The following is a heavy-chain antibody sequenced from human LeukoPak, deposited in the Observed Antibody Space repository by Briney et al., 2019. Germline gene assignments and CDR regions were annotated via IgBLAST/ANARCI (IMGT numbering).Heavy chain of an antibody. V-gene: IGHV3-21*01. J-gene: IGHJ4*02. Sequence: PGTSLRLSCAASGFTFSSYSMNWVRQAPGKGLEWVSSISSSSSYIYYADSVKGRFTISRDNAKNSLYLQMNSLRAEDTAVYYCAGDGYGGNRGVLYWGQGTLVTVSS. CDR2: ISSSSSYI. D-gene: IGHD4-23*01. CDR1: GFTFSSYS. CDR3: AGDGYGGNRGVLY.